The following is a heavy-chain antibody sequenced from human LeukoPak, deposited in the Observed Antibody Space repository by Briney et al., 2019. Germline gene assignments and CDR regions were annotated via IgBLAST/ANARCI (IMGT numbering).Heavy chain of an antibody. J-gene: IGHJ4*02. CDR2: ISFDGSNK. CDR3: AATPDYFNY. Sequence: QPGRSLRLSCAASGFIFSSYGMHWVRQAPGKGLEWVTVISFDGSNKYYADSVKGRFTISRDNSKNTLYLQMNSLRAEDTAVYYCAATPDYFNYWGQGTLVTVSS. D-gene: IGHD5-12*01. CDR1: GFIFSSYG. V-gene: IGHV3-30*03.